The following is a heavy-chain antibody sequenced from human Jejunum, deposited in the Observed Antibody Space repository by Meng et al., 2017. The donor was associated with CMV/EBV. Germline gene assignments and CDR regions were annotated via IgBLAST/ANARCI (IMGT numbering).Heavy chain of an antibody. D-gene: IGHD6-13*01. CDR2: INPKTGDS. CDR1: TGFY. Sequence: TGFYIYCVRQAPVQGLEWVGWINPKTGDSDSAQSFKGRVTMTRDTSINTTFLDLSSLRSDDTAVLYCARGPRISSYRSSWYYFDVWGQGTLVTVSS. J-gene: IGHJ4*02. V-gene: IGHV1-2*02. CDR3: ARGPRISSYRSSWYYFDV.